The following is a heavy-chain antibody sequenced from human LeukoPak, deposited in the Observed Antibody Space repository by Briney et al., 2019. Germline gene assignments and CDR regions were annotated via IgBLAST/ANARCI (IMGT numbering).Heavy chain of an antibody. Sequence: PGGSLRLSCAASVFIFNNAWMTWVRQAPGKGLEWVGRIKSKTDGGTTDYAAPVKGRFTISRDDSENTLYLQMNSLKTEDTALYYCTAVDFDYWGQGTLVTVSS. CDR2: IKSKTDGGTT. CDR3: TAVDFDY. D-gene: IGHD4-23*01. V-gene: IGHV3-15*01. CDR1: VFIFNNAW. J-gene: IGHJ4*02.